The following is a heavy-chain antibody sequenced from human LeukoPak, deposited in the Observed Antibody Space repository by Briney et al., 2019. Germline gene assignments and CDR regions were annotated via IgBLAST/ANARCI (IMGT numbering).Heavy chain of an antibody. CDR2: TNPNSGGT. Sequence: ASAKVSCKASGYTFTGYYMHWVRQAPGQGLEWMGWTNPNSGGTNYAQKFQGRVTMTRDTSISTAYMELSRLRSDDTAVYYCAVYSSGWYYFDYWGQGTLVTVSS. CDR3: AVYSSGWYYFDY. V-gene: IGHV1-2*02. D-gene: IGHD6-19*01. J-gene: IGHJ4*02. CDR1: GYTFTGYY.